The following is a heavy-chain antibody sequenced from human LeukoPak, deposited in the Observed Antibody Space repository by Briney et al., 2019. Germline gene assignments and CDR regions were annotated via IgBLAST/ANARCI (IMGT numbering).Heavy chain of an antibody. V-gene: IGHV1-46*01. CDR2: INPSGGST. CDR3: ARVSSDCSSTSCYVYDAFDI. D-gene: IGHD2-2*01. CDR1: GYTFTSNY. J-gene: IGHJ3*02. Sequence: ASVKVSCKASGYTFTSNYMHWVRQAPGQGLEWMGIINPSGGSTSYAQKFQGRVTMTRDTSTSTVYMELSSLRSEDTAVYYCARVSSDCSSTSCYVYDAFDIWGQGTMVTVSS.